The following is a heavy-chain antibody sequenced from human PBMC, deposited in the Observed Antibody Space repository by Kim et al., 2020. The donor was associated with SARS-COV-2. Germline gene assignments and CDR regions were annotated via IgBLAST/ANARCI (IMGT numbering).Heavy chain of an antibody. CDR3: ARVRGGYYFVY. CDR2: IYYSGST. V-gene: IGHV4-59*01. D-gene: IGHD3-10*01. Sequence: SETLSLTCTVSGGSISSYYWSWIRQPPGKGLEWIGYIYYSGSTNYNPSLKSRVTISVDTSKNQFSLKLSSVTAADTAVYYCARVRGGYYFVYWGQGTLVTVSS. CDR1: GGSISSYY. J-gene: IGHJ4*02.